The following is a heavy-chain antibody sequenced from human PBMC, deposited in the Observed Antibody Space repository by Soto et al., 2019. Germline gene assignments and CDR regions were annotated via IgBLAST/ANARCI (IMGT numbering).Heavy chain of an antibody. CDR2: INPNSGGT. D-gene: IGHD3-10*01. CDR3: ASGIYGSGSLAPFDY. J-gene: IGHJ4*02. CDR1: GYTFTSYA. V-gene: IGHV1-2*02. Sequence: ASVKVSCKASGYTFTSYAMHWVRQAPGQGLEWMGWINPNSGGTNYAQKFQGRVTMTRDTSISTAYMELSRLRSDDTAVYYCASGIYGSGSLAPFDYWGQGTLVTVSS.